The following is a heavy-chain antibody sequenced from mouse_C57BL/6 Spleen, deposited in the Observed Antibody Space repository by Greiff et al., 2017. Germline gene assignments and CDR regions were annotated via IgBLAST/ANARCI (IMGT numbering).Heavy chain of an antibody. CDR2: ISYSGST. V-gene: IGHV3-1*01. J-gene: IGHJ2*01. CDR1: GYSITSGYD. D-gene: IGHD2-4*01. CDR3: ARGLREVFDY. Sequence: EVQLQESGPGMVKPSQSLSLTCTVTGYSITSGYDWHWIRHFPGNKLEWMGYISYSGSTNYNPSFKSRIAITHDTSKNHFFLKMNSVTTEDTATYYCARGLREVFDYWGQGTTLTVSS.